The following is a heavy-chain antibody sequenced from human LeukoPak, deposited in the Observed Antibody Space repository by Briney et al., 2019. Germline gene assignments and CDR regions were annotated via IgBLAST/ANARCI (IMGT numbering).Heavy chain of an antibody. D-gene: IGHD3-3*01. CDR1: GFTFSSYW. Sequence: GGSLRLSCAASGFTFSSYWMHWVRQAPGRGLVWVSRISPDGSTTGHADSVKGRFTTSRDNAKNTLFLQMNSLRAEDTAVYYCTRDFDFSSAIWGQGTLVTVSS. CDR2: ISPDGSTT. V-gene: IGHV3-74*01. J-gene: IGHJ4*02. CDR3: TRDFDFSSAI.